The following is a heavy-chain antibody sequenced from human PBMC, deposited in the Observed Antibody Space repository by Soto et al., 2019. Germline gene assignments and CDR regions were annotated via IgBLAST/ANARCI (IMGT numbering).Heavy chain of an antibody. V-gene: IGHV1-69*13. D-gene: IGHD2-15*01. J-gene: IGHJ6*02. CDR3: ARGCRGGSCYQKDYYYGMDV. Sequence: SVKVSCKASGGTFSSYAISWVRQAPGQGLEWMGGIVPIFGTANYAQKFQGRVTITADESTSTAYMELSSLRSEDTAVYYCARGCRGGSCYQKDYYYGMDVWGQ. CDR2: IVPIFGTA. CDR1: GGTFSSYA.